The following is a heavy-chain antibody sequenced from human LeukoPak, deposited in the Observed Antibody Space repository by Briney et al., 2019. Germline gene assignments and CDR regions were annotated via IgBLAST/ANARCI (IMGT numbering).Heavy chain of an antibody. D-gene: IGHD3-10*01. CDR1: GGSTSSSNW. CDR3: ARFDYFGSGSRSFDP. Sequence: PSETLSLTCAVSGGSTSSSNWWSWVRQPPGQGLEWIGEIFYSESTNYNPSLKSRVRISLDKSKNEFSLEMTSVTAADTAVYFCARFDYFGSGSRSFDPWGQGILVTVSS. J-gene: IGHJ5*02. CDR2: IFYSEST. V-gene: IGHV4-4*02.